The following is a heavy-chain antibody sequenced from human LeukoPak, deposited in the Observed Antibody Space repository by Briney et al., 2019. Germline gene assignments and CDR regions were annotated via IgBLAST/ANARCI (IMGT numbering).Heavy chain of an antibody. J-gene: IGHJ4*02. V-gene: IGHV4-39*07. CDR2: IYYSGST. CDR3: ARDQSGSYDRRGYFDY. Sequence: SETLSLTCTVSGGSISSSSYYWGWIRQPPGKGLEGIGGIYYSGSTYYNPSLKSRVTISVDTTKNQFSLKLSSVTAADTAVYYCARDQSGSYDRRGYFDYWGQGILVTVSS. D-gene: IGHD1-26*01. CDR1: GGSISSSSYY.